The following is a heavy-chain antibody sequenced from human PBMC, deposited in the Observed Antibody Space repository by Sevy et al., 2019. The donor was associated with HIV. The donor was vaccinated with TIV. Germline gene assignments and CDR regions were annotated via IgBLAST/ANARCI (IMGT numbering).Heavy chain of an antibody. V-gene: IGHV3-49*04. Sequence: GGSLRLPCTASGFIFGDYAMSWVRQAPGKGLEWVAFLKHRAYGGTLDYAASVKGRFTISRDDSKSVAHLQMNDLKTQDKGLYYWTRWEGGQSIFDYWGQGALVTVSS. J-gene: IGHJ4*02. D-gene: IGHD1-26*01. CDR1: GFIFGDYA. CDR2: LKHRAYGGTL. CDR3: TRWEGGQSIFDY.